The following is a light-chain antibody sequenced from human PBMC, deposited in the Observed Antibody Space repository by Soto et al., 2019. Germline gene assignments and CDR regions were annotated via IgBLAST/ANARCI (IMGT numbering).Light chain of an antibody. V-gene: IGKV3-11*01. CDR1: QSVSSY. J-gene: IGKJ4*01. CDR3: QQRRRT. CDR2: DAS. Sequence: EIVLTQSPATLSLSPGERATLSCRASQSVSSYLAWYQQKPGQAPRLLIYDASNRATGIPARFSGSGSGTDFTLTISSLEPEDFAVYYCQQRRRTFGGGTKVEIK.